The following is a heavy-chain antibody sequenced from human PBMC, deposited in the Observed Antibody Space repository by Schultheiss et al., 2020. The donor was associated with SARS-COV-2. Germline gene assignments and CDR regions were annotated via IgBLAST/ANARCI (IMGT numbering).Heavy chain of an antibody. CDR1: GFSLSTSGMC. D-gene: IGHD6-19*01. CDR2: IDWDDDK. Sequence: PTLVKPTQTLTMKGKGSGFSLSTSGMCVSWIRQPPGKALEWLARIDWDDDKYYSTSLKTRLTISKDTSKNQVVLTMTNMDPVDTATYYCARIRAGGSGWFLGEWGQGTLVTVSS. CDR3: ARIRAGGSGWFLGE. J-gene: IGHJ4*02. V-gene: IGHV2-70*11.